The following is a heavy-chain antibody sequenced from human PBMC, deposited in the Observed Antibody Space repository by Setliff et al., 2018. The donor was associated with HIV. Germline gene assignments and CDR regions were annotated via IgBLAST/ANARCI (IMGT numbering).Heavy chain of an antibody. CDR3: ARVGNNRLQFFDH. CDR1: GYTLSELS. D-gene: IGHD5-12*01. CDR2: FDPEDGET. Sequence: ASVKVSCKVSGYTLSELSMHWVRQAPGEGLEWMGGFDPEDGETIYAEKFQGRVTITADTSASTMYMELSSLRSEDTAVYYCARVGNNRLQFFDHWGQGTLVTVSS. V-gene: IGHV1-24*01. J-gene: IGHJ4*02.